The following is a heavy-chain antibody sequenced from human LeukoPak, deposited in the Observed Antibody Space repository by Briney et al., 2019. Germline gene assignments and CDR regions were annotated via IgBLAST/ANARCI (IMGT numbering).Heavy chain of an antibody. V-gene: IGHV3-30*02. CDR2: IRYDGSNK. Sequence: PGGSLRLSCAASGFTFSSYGMHWVRQAPGKGLEWVAFIRYDGSNKYYADSVKGRFTISRDNSKNTLYLQMNSRRAEDTAVYYCAKDLHCSSTSCGTGYWGQGTLVTVSS. CDR1: GFTFSSYG. CDR3: AKDLHCSSTSCGTGY. J-gene: IGHJ4*02. D-gene: IGHD2-2*01.